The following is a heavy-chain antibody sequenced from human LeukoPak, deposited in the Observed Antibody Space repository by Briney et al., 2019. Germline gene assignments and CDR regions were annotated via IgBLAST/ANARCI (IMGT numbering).Heavy chain of an antibody. CDR3: ADLVDY. J-gene: IGHJ4*02. Sequence: GRSQRLSCAASVFTFSNYAMHCVPEAPGKGLEDGAVISYDGSNKYYADFVKRRFTISRDNSKNTLYLQMNSLRAEYTAVYDCADLVDYWGQGTLVTVSS. CDR2: ISYDGSNK. CDR1: VFTFSNYA. V-gene: IGHV3-30*01. D-gene: IGHD6-6*01.